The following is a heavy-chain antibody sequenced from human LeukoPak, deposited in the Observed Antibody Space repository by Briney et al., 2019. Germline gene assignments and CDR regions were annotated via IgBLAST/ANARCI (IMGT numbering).Heavy chain of an antibody. CDR3: AKGGYYSGGTCYLFNAFDI. Sequence: GGSLRLSCAASGFTFSNFEMNWVRQAPGKGLEWVSYIHSSGTSMYYADSVKGRFTISRDNAKNSLYLQMNSLRAEDTAVYYCAKGGYYSGGTCYLFNAFDIWGQGTMVPVSS. V-gene: IGHV3-48*03. D-gene: IGHD2-15*01. CDR2: IHSSGTSM. J-gene: IGHJ3*02. CDR1: GFTFSNFE.